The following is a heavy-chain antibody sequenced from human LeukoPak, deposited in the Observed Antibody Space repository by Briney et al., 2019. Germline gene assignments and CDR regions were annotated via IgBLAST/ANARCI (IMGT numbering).Heavy chain of an antibody. CDR2: ISSSSRDI. J-gene: IGHJ4*02. CDR1: GFTFGDYS. Sequence: GGSLRLSCSASGFTFGDYSMNSVRQAPGKGLEWVSYISSSSRDIYYAASVKGRFTISRGNTRSSLYLQMNSLRVEDTGVYYCARDGGRWLQSYYFDFWGQGTVVTV. V-gene: IGHV3-48*01. CDR3: ARDGGRWLQSYYFDF. D-gene: IGHD5-24*01.